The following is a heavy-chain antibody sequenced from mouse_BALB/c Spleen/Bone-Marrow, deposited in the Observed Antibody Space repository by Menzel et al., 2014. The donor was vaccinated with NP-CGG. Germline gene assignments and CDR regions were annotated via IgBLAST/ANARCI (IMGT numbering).Heavy chain of an antibody. CDR1: GYTFSSYW. Sequence: QVHVKQSGAELMKPGASVKISCKATGYTFSSYWIEWVKQRPGHGLEWIGEILPGSGSTNYNEKFKGKATFTAATSSNTAYMHLSSLTSEDSAVYYCARGLLRPYYAMDYWGQGTSVTFSS. V-gene: IGHV1-9*01. CDR3: ARGLLRPYYAMDY. D-gene: IGHD1-2*01. J-gene: IGHJ4*01. CDR2: ILPGSGST.